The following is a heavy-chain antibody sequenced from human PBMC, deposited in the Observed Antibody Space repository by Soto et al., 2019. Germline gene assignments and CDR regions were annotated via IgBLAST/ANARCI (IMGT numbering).Heavy chain of an antibody. CDR1: GFTFSSYA. D-gene: IGHD3-22*01. Sequence: GGSLRLSCAASGFTFSSYAMSWVRQAPGKGLEWVSGISGSGDSTYYADYVKGRFTISRDNSKNTLYLQMNSLRAEDTAVYYCAKNPGYYYDSTGYHFDYWGQGTLVTVSS. CDR2: ISGSGDST. J-gene: IGHJ4*02. CDR3: AKNPGYYYDSTGYHFDY. V-gene: IGHV3-23*01.